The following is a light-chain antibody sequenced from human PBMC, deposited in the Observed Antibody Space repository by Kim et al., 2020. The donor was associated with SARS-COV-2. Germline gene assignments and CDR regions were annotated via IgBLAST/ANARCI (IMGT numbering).Light chain of an antibody. CDR1: QNINNL. CDR2: GES. V-gene: IGKV1-39*01. Sequence: DIQMTQSPSSVSASVGDRVTVTCRASQNINNLLNWYQQKPGKAPKLLICGESILQSGVPSRFSGSGSGTDFTLTINSLQPEDFATYYCQQSFSTWTFGQGTKVDIK. CDR3: QQSFSTWT. J-gene: IGKJ1*01.